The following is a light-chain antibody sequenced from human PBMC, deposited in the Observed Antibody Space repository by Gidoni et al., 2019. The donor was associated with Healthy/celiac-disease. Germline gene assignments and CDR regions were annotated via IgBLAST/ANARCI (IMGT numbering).Light chain of an antibody. V-gene: IGKV1-5*03. Sequence: DIQMTQSPSPRSAAVEDSVTITCRASQSTSSWLAWSQQKPGKAPKLLIYKASSLESGGPSRFSGSGSGTEFTLTISSLQPDDVATYYCQQYNSNLGWTFGQGTKVEIK. CDR1: QSTSSW. CDR2: KAS. J-gene: IGKJ1*01. CDR3: QQYNSNLGWT.